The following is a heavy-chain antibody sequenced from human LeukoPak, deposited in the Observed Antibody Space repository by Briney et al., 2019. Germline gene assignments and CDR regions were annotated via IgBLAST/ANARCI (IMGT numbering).Heavy chain of an antibody. CDR2: ISSSSSTI. CDR1: GFTFSSYS. Sequence: GGSLRLSCAASGFTFSSYSMNWVRQAPGKGLEWVSYISSSSSTIYYADSVKGRFTISRDNAKNSLYLQMNSLTAEDTAVYFCARDQRGSSAMIRGIIDYWGQGTLVTVSS. CDR3: ARDQRGSSAMIRGIIDY. V-gene: IGHV3-48*04. D-gene: IGHD3-10*01. J-gene: IGHJ4*02.